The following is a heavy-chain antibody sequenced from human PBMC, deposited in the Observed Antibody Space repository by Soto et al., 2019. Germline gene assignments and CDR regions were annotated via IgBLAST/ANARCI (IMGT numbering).Heavy chain of an antibody. CDR3: ARDPWRDVDCGRTRCYYNWLDP. CDR2: IIPIFGTP. CDR1: GGTFSIYG. J-gene: IGHJ5*02. V-gene: IGHV1-69*12. D-gene: IGHD2-2*01. Sequence: QVQLVQSGAEVKKPGSSVKVSCKASGGTFSIYGISWVRQAPGQGLEWMGGIIPIFGTPNYAQKFQGRVTITADESTSTAYMELSSLRSEDTAMYYCARDPWRDVDCGRTRCYYNWLDPWGQGTQGTVSS.